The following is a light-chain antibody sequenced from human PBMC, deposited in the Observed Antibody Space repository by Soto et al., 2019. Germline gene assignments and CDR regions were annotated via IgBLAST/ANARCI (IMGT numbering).Light chain of an antibody. V-gene: IGKV2-30*01. J-gene: IGKJ3*01. Sequence: DVVLTQSPLFLPVTLGQPASISCRSSQSLVYSDGDTFLSWFQQRPGQSPRRLIYKVSNRDTGVPVRFSGSGSGTDFTLKISRVAAEDVGVYFCMQAIYWPFTFGPGTKVDIK. CDR1: QSLVYSDGDTF. CDR2: KVS. CDR3: MQAIYWPFT.